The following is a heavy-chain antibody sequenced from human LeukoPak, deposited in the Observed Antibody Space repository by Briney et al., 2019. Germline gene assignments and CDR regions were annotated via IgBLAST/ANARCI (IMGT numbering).Heavy chain of an antibody. V-gene: IGHV3-7*03. CDR1: GFEESGFNFRNSG. D-gene: IGHD3-16*01. Sequence: GGSLRLSCVGSGFEESGFNFRNSGMHWVRQAPGKGLEWLTNISPDGRVTNYVDSIKGRFTISRDNSKNSLYLHLNSLRAEDTAFYYCTRDIGGGFHDYWGQGTLITVSS. J-gene: IGHJ4*02. CDR3: TRDIGGGFHDY. CDR2: ISPDGRVT.